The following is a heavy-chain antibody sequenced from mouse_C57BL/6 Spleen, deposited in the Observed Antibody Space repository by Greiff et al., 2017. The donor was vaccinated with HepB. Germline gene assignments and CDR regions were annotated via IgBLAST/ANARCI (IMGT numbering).Heavy chain of an antibody. V-gene: IGHV1-82*01. CDR3: GGERITTHDYAMDY. Sequence: QVQLQQSGPELVKPGASVKISCKASGYAFSSSWMNWVKQRPGKGLEWIGRIYPGDGDTNYNGKFKGKATLTADKSSSTAYMQLSSLTSEDAAVYCWGGERITTHDYAMDYWGQGTSVTVSS. CDR2: IYPGDGDT. D-gene: IGHD2-4*01. CDR1: GYAFSSSW. J-gene: IGHJ4*01.